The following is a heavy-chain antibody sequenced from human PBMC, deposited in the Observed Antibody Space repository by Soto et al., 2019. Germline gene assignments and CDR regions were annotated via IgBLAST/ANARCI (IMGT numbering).Heavy chain of an antibody. V-gene: IGHV3-23*01. CDR3: AKFTYYDFWSGYSEDPYFDY. J-gene: IGHJ4*02. CDR2: ISGSGGST. Sequence: GGSLRLSCAASGFTFSSYAMSWVRQAPGKGLEWVSAISGSGGSTYYADSVKGRFTISRDNSKNTLYLQMNSLRAEDTAVYYCAKFTYYDFWSGYSEDPYFDYWGQGTLVTVSS. D-gene: IGHD3-3*01. CDR1: GFTFSSYA.